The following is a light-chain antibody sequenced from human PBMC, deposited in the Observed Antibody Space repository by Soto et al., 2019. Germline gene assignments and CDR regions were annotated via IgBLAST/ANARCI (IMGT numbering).Light chain of an antibody. V-gene: IGKV2-30*02. CDR3: MQGTHWPLT. J-gene: IGKJ4*01. CDR2: KVS. Sequence: DVVMTQSPLSLPVTLGQPASISCRSTQSLVHSDGNTYLNWLQQRPGQSPRRLIYKVSNRDSGVPDRLSGSGSGTDFTLKISGVEAEDVGVYYCMQGTHWPLTFGGGTKVEIK. CDR1: QSLVHSDGNTY.